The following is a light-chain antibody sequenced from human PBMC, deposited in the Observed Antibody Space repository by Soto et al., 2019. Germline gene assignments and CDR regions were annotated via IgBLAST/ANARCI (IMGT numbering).Light chain of an antibody. CDR3: LQHDSYPLT. Sequence: QSPSSLSASVGDRVTITCRASQGISSYLAWYQQKPGKAPELLIYAASTLQSGVPSRFSGSGSGTEFTLTISSLQPEDFATYYCLQHDSYPLTFGGGTKVDIK. CDR2: AAS. CDR1: QGISSY. J-gene: IGKJ4*01. V-gene: IGKV1-9*01.